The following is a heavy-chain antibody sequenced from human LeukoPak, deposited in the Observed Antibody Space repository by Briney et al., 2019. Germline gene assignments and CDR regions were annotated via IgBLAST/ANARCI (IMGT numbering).Heavy chain of an antibody. D-gene: IGHD2-21*02. CDR3: AKDRGDFPPYLDY. V-gene: IGHV3-74*01. J-gene: IGHJ4*02. CDR2: INSDGSST. Sequence: GGSLRLSCAASGFTFSSYWMHWVRQAPGKRLVWVSRINSDGSSTSYADSVKGRFTISRDNAKNTLYLQMNSLRAEDTAVYYCAKDRGDFPPYLDYWGQGTLVTVSS. CDR1: GFTFSSYW.